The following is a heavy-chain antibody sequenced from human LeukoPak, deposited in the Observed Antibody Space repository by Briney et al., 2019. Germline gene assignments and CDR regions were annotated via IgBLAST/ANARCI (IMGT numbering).Heavy chain of an antibody. V-gene: IGHV4-30-4*02. D-gene: IGHD5-18*01. CDR3: ARLGYDYGTDPGFDY. CDR2: IYYSGST. CDR1: GGSISSGDYY. J-gene: IGHJ4*02. Sequence: SETLSLTCTVSGGSISSGDYYWSWIRQPPGKGLEWIGYIYYSGSTYYNPSLKSRVTISVDTSKNQFSLKLSSVTAADSAVYFCARLGYDYGTDPGFDYWGQGTLVTVSS.